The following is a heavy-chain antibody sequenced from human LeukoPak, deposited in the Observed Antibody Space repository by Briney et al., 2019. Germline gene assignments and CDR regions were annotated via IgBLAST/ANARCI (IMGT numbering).Heavy chain of an antibody. CDR3: AKVGKEQWLVWREDY. V-gene: IGHV4-34*01. J-gene: IGHJ4*02. CDR2: INHSGST. D-gene: IGHD6-19*01. Sequence: SETLSLTCAVYGGSFSGYYWSWIRQPPGKGLEWIGEINHSGSTNYNPSLKSRVTISVDTSKNQFSLKLSSVTAADTAVYYCAKVGKEQWLVWREDYWGQGTLVTVSS. CDR1: GGSFSGYY.